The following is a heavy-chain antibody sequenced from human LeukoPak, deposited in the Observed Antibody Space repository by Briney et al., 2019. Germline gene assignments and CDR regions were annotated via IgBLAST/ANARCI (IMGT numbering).Heavy chain of an antibody. D-gene: IGHD6-13*01. CDR2: IYYSGST. CDR3: ARVVAAAANWFDP. J-gene: IGHJ5*02. Sequence: PSETLSLTCTVSGGSISSSSYCWGWIRQPPGKGLEWIGSIYYSGSTYYNPSLKSRVTISVDTSKNQFSLKLSSVTAADTAVYYCARVVAAAANWFDPWGQGTLVTVSS. CDR1: GGSISSSSYC. V-gene: IGHV4-39*07.